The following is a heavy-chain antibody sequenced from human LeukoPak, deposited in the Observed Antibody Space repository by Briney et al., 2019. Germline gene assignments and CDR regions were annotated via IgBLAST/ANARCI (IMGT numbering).Heavy chain of an antibody. CDR3: AKDGDSSGYYPADY. D-gene: IGHD3-22*01. CDR1: GFTFSSYG. Sequence: PGGSLRLSCAAPGFTFSSYGMHWVRQAPGKGLEWVAVISYDGSNKYYADSVKGRFTISRDNSKNTLYLQMNSLRAEDTAVYYCAKDGDSSGYYPADYWGQGTLVTVSS. V-gene: IGHV3-30*18. CDR2: ISYDGSNK. J-gene: IGHJ4*02.